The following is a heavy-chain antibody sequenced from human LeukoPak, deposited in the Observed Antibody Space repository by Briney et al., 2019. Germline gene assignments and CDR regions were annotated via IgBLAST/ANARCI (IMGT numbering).Heavy chain of an antibody. D-gene: IGHD6-19*01. J-gene: IGHJ4*02. CDR2: ISWNSGSI. Sequence: GGSLRLSCAASGFSFSNYWMSWVRQAPGKGLEWVSGISWNSGSIGYADSVKGRFTISRDNAKNSLYLQMNSLRAEDTALYYCAKDRDSSGWLRTFDYWGQGTLVTVSS. V-gene: IGHV3-9*01. CDR3: AKDRDSSGWLRTFDY. CDR1: GFSFSNYW.